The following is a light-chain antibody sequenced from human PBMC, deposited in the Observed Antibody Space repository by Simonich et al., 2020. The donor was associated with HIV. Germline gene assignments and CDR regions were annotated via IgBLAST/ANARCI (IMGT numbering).Light chain of an antibody. V-gene: IGKV1-9*01. J-gene: IGKJ2*01. Sequence: IQLTQSPSFLSASVGDRVTLTCRASQGISSYLAWYQQKPGKAPKLLIYAASTLQSGVPSRFSGSGSGTEFTLTISSLQPEDFATYYCQQLNSYPPYTFGQGTKLEIK. CDR2: AAS. CDR1: QGISSY. CDR3: QQLNSYPPYT.